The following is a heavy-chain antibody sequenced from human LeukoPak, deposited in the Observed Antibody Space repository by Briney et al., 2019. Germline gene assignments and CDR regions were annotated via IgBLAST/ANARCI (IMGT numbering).Heavy chain of an antibody. J-gene: IGHJ6*02. V-gene: IGHV4-59*08. CDR2: IYYSGST. CDR3: ARLQQTSPFWYYYYGMDV. Sequence: SETLSLTCTVSGGSISSYYWSWIRQPPGKGLEWIGYIYYSGSTSYNPSLKSRVTISVDTSKNQFSLKLSSVTAADTAVYYCARLQQTSPFWYYYYGMDVWGQGTTVTVSS. CDR1: GGSISSYY. D-gene: IGHD3-3*01.